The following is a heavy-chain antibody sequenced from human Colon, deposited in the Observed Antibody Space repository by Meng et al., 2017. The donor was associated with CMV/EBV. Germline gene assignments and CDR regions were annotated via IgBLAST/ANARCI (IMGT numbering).Heavy chain of an antibody. CDR3: ARELDTGGFDH. D-gene: IGHD5-18*01. V-gene: IGHV1-2*06. J-gene: IGHJ4*02. Sequence: SCKASECTFTDYNVHWVRQAPGQGLEWMGRINPNSGGPNYAQTFQGRVTMTREMSTNTAYMELGSLRSDDTAVYYCARELDTGGFDHWGQGTLVTVSS. CDR2: INPNSGGP. CDR1: ECTFTDYN.